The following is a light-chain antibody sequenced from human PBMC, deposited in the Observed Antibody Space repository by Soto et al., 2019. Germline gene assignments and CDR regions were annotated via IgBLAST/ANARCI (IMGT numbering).Light chain of an antibody. CDR1: QDIRNF. Sequence: DIQMTQSPTSLSASVGDRVTITCRASQDIRNFVAWYQQKPGKAPKLLIYAASTLQSGVPSRFSGSGSGTEFTLTITSLQPEDVATYSCQNYSSVPVFGPGTKVEIK. CDR3: QNYSSVPV. V-gene: IGKV1-27*01. CDR2: AAS. J-gene: IGKJ3*01.